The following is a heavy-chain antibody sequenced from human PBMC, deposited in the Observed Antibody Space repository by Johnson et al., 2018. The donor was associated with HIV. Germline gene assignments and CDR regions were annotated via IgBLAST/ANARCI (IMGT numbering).Heavy chain of an antibody. CDR2: IYSGGST. Sequence: VQLVESGGGLVQPGGSLRLSCAASGFTVSTNYMSWVHQAPGKGLEWVSVIYSGGSTYYADSVKGRFTISRDNSKNTLYLQMNSLRAEDTAVYYCARDLTYYYGFDIWGQGTMVIVSS. CDR1: GFTVSTNY. V-gene: IGHV3-66*01. J-gene: IGHJ3*02. D-gene: IGHD3-10*01. CDR3: ARDLTYYYGFDI.